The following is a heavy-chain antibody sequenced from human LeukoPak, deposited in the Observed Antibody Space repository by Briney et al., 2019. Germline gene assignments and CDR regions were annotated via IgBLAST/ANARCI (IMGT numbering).Heavy chain of an antibody. CDR3: GGAFPPLRTSAAGDF. V-gene: IGHV3-21*06. Sequence: GGSLRLSCTASGFSFSDYDMNWVRQAPGKGLEWVSSISGGSSHRYYADSAKGRFTISRDNAKNSLYLQMNSLRAEDTAVYYCGGAFPPLRTSAAGDFWGQGTLVTVSS. D-gene: IGHD6-25*01. J-gene: IGHJ4*02. CDR2: ISGGSSHR. CDR1: GFSFSDYD.